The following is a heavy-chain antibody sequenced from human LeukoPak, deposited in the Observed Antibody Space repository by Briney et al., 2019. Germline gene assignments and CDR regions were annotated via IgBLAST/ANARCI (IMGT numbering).Heavy chain of an antibody. Sequence: GGSLRLSCEASGFIFSDYWMTWVRQAPGKGLEWVAVISYDGSNKYYADSVKGRFTISRDNSKNTLYLQMNSLRAEDTAVYYCARDIAAAGTIDWFDPWGQGTLVTVSS. D-gene: IGHD6-13*01. CDR1: GFIFSDYW. CDR2: ISYDGSNK. V-gene: IGHV3-30*01. CDR3: ARDIAAAGTIDWFDP. J-gene: IGHJ5*02.